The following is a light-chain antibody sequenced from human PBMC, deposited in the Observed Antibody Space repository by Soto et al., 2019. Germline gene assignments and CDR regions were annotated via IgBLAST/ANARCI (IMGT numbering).Light chain of an antibody. CDR2: KAS. CDR1: QSISSW. V-gene: IGKV1-5*03. CDR3: QQYNSFPAT. J-gene: IGKJ1*01. Sequence: DIQMTQSPSTLSASVGDRVTITCRASQSISSWLAWYQQKPGKAPKLLMYKASNLQSRVPSRFSGSGSGTEFTRTVSSLQPDDFATYYCQQYNSFPATFGQGTKVEIK.